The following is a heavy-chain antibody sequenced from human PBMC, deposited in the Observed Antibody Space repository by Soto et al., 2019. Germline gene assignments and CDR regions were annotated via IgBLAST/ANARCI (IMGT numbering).Heavy chain of an antibody. CDR2: ISRDGSNK. D-gene: IGHD3-10*01. J-gene: IGHJ4*02. V-gene: IGHV3-30*04. CDR3: ARSRSGAVADSFDF. Sequence: PVGSLRLSCAASGFTFRSYAIRWVRQAPGKGLEWVAVISRDGSNKYYVDSVKGRFTISRDNSKDTVYLQMNSLRDEDSAMFYCARSRSGAVADSFDFWGQGTLVTVSS. CDR1: GFTFRSYA.